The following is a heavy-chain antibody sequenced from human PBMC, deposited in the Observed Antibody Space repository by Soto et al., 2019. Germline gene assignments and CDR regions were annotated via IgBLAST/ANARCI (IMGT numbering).Heavy chain of an antibody. V-gene: IGHV4-59*01. Sequence: SETLSLTCTVSGASISSSYWSWIRQSPGKGLEWIGYIFHSGTTNYNPSLKSRVTISVDTSKNQFSLNLSSLTTADTAVYFCARGGKRYISTSSAVGGFD. J-gene: IGHJ4*01. CDR1: GASISSSY. CDR3: ARGGKRYISTSSAVGGFD. D-gene: IGHD6-6*01. CDR2: IFHSGTT.